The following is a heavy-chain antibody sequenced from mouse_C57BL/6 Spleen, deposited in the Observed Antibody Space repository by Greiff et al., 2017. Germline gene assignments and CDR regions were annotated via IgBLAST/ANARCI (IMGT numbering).Heavy chain of an antibody. J-gene: IGHJ3*01. CDR3: AVNWDGRFAY. Sequence: VKLQESGPGLVAPSQSLSITCTVPGSSSTSNGVDWVRQPPGKGLEWLGVIWGGGSTNYNSALMSRMSISKDNSKSQVVLKMNSLQTYDTAMYYCAVNWDGRFAYWGQGTLVTVSA. V-gene: IGHV2-9*01. CDR2: IWGGGST. D-gene: IGHD4-1*01. CDR1: GSSSTSNG.